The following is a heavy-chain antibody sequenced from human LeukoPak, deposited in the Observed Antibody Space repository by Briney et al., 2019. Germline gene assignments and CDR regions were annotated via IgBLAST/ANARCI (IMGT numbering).Heavy chain of an antibody. V-gene: IGHV1-69*13. D-gene: IGHD5-12*01. CDR3: ARAYDSGYDSDTPYFDY. J-gene: IGHJ4*02. Sequence: SVKVSCKASGGTFSSYAISWVRQAPGQGLEWMGGIIPIFGTANYAQKFQGGVTITADESTSTAYMELSSLRSEDTAVYYCARAYDSGYDSDTPYFDYWGQGTLVTVSS. CDR1: GGTFSSYA. CDR2: IIPIFGTA.